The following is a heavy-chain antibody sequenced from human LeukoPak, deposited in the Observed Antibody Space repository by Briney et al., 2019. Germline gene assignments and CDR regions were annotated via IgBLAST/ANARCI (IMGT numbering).Heavy chain of an antibody. CDR1: GGPISSGSYY. V-gene: IGHV4-61*02. J-gene: IGHJ5*02. D-gene: IGHD6-19*01. Sequence: NSSETLSLTCTVSGGPISSGSYYWSWIRQPAGKGLAWIGRIYTSGSTNYNPSLKSRVTISVDTSKNQFSLKLSSVTAADTAVYYCARDQSSSGWNNWFDPWGQGTLVTVSS. CDR2: IYTSGST. CDR3: ARDQSSSGWNNWFDP.